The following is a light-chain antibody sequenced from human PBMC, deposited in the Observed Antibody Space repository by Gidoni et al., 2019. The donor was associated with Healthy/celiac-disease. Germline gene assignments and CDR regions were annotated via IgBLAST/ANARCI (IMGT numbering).Light chain of an antibody. CDR1: QSVSSSY. Sequence: EIVLTQSPGTLSLSPGERATLSCRASQSVSSSYLAWYQQKPGQAPRLLIYGASSRATGIPDRFSGSESGTDFTLTISRLVPEDFAVYYCQQYGSSPWTFGQGTKVEIK. V-gene: IGKV3-20*01. J-gene: IGKJ1*01. CDR3: QQYGSSPWT. CDR2: GAS.